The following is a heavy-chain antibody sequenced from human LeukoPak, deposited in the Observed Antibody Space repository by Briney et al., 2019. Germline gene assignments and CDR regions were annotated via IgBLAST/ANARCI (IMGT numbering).Heavy chain of an antibody. CDR2: IRYDGSNK. J-gene: IGHJ4*02. CDR1: GFTFSSYG. V-gene: IGHV3-30*02. D-gene: IGHD1-14*01. Sequence: PGGSLRLFCAASGFTFSSYGMHWVRQAPGKGLEWVAFIRYDGSNKYYADSVKGRFTISRDNSKNTLYLQLNSLRVDATAAYYYSKDVRTKRPPPEGFDYWGQGTLVTVSS. CDR3: SKDVRTKRPPPEGFDY.